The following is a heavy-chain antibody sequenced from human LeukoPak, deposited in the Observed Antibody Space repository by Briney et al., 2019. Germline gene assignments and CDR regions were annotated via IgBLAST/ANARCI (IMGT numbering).Heavy chain of an antibody. V-gene: IGHV4-31*03. CDR3: ARGPSTVTSDLYYFDY. J-gene: IGHJ4*02. CDR2: IYYGGST. CDR1: GGSISSGGYY. D-gene: IGHD4-17*01. Sequence: SQTLSLTCTVSGGSISSGGYYWSWIRQHPGKGLEWIGYIYYGGSTYYNPSLKSRVTISVDTSKNQFSLKLSSVTAADTAVYYCARGPSTVTSDLYYFDYWGQGTLVTVSS.